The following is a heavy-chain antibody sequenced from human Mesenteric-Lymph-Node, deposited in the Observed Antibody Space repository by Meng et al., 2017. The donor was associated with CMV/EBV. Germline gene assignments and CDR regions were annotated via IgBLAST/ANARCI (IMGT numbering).Heavy chain of an antibody. CDR2: IKDDGGEK. Sequence: GESLKISCAVSGFTFKTFWMNWVRQTPGKGLEWVANIKDDGGEKYYVGSVTGRFTISRDNARSSLHLQMDSLRAEDTAVYYCARDPPYCSSTSCYTGAFDYWGQGTLVTVSS. J-gene: IGHJ4*02. CDR1: GFTFKTFW. CDR3: ARDPPYCSSTSCYTGAFDY. D-gene: IGHD2-2*02. V-gene: IGHV3-7*01.